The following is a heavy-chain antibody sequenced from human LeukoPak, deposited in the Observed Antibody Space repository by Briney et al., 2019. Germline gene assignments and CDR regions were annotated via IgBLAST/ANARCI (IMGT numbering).Heavy chain of an antibody. CDR2: IGTAGDT. D-gene: IGHD6-19*01. CDR3: ASWPGGWYGEDS. J-gene: IGHJ4*02. Sequence: GGSLRLSCAASGFTFSSYDMHWVRQVTGKGLEWVSAIGTAGDTYYPGSVKGRFTISRENAKNSLYLQMNSLRAGDTAVYYCASWPGGWYGEDSWGQGTLVTVSS. V-gene: IGHV3-13*01. CDR1: GFTFSSYD.